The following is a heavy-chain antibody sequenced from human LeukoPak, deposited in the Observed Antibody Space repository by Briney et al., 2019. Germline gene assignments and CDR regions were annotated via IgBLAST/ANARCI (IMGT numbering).Heavy chain of an antibody. CDR3: AREANYYGSGSYFEGTFDY. CDR2: IYYSGST. V-gene: IGHV4-59*01. CDR1: GVSISSYY. Sequence: KPSETLSLTCTVSGVSISSYYWSWIRQPPAKGLEWLGYIYYSGSTNYNPSLKSRVTISVDTSKNQFSLKLSSVTAADTAVYFCAREANYYGSGSYFEGTFDYWGQGSLVTVSS. J-gene: IGHJ4*02. D-gene: IGHD3-10*01.